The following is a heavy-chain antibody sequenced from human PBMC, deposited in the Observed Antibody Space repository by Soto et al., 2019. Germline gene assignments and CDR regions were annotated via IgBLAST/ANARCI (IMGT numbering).Heavy chain of an antibody. CDR3: AKDPSIAARRGVDY. V-gene: IGHV3-23*01. CDR1: GFTFSSYA. Sequence: EVQLLESGGGLVQPGGSLRLSCAASGFTFSSYAMSWVRQAPGKGLEWVSAISGSGGSTYYADSVKGRFTISRHNPKNTLYLQMNSLRAEDTAVYYWAKDPSIAARRGVDYWGQGTLVTVSS. J-gene: IGHJ4*02. D-gene: IGHD6-6*01. CDR2: ISGSGGST.